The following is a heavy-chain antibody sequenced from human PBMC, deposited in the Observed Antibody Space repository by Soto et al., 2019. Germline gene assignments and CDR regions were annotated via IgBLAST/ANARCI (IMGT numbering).Heavy chain of an antibody. J-gene: IGHJ5*02. CDR1: GYTFTSSG. V-gene: IGHV1-18*01. CDR2: ISAHTGSS. CDR3: ARTPTVRIASPGWFDP. Sequence: ASVKVSCKASGYTFTSSGMSWVRQAPGQGLEWMGWISAHTGSSEYAQRFQGRVTMTTDRSTSTAYMELSSLRSEDTAVYYCARTPTVRIASPGWFDPWGQGTLVTVSS. D-gene: IGHD6-6*01.